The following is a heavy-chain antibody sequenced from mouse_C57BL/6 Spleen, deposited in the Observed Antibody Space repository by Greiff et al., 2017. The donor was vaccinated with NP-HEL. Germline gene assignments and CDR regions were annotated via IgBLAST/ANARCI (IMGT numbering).Heavy chain of an antibody. CDR2: IYPGSGST. CDR1: GYTFTSYW. Sequence: QVHVKQSGAELVKPGASVKMSCKASGYTFTSYWITWVKQRPGQGLEWIGDIYPGSGSTNYNEKFKSKATLTVDTSSSTAYMQLSSLTSEDSAVYYCARGGESMDYWGQGTSVTVSS. J-gene: IGHJ4*01. V-gene: IGHV1-55*01. CDR3: ARGGESMDY.